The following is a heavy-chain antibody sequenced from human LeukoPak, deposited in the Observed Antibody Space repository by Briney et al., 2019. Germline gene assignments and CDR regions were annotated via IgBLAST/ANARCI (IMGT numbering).Heavy chain of an antibody. D-gene: IGHD3-3*01. CDR2: INLSGGST. J-gene: IGHJ4*02. CDR3: SSYRFQY. Sequence: VASVKVSCKESGYTFTTQYMLWVRQAPGQGLEWMGVINLSGGSTTYAQKFQGRVTMTRDMSTSTVYMELSSLRSEDTAVYFCSSYRFQYWGQGALVTV. V-gene: IGHV1-46*01. CDR1: GYTFTTQY.